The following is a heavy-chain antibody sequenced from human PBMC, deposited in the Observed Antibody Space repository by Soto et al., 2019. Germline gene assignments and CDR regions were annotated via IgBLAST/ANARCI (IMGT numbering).Heavy chain of an antibody. J-gene: IGHJ4*02. Sequence: QVQLVESGGGVVQPGRSLRLSCAASGFSFRSYAMHWVRQAPGKGLEWVAVMSYDRSDKDYADSVKGRFTISRDNSKNTLYLQMSSLRAEDTAVYYCARARLDTPALEYWGQGTLVTVSS. CDR1: GFSFRSYA. CDR3: ARARLDTPALEY. V-gene: IGHV3-30-3*01. D-gene: IGHD2-2*01. CDR2: MSYDRSDK.